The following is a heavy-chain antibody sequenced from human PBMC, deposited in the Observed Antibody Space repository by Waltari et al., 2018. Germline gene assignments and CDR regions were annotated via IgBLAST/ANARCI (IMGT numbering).Heavy chain of an antibody. V-gene: IGHV4-4*07. CDR3: ARQIAARRSYDY. Sequence: QVQLQESGPGLVKPSETLSLTCTVAGGSISSYYWSWIRQPAGKGLEWIGRSYTSGSTNNNPPLRSRVTMSVDTSKNQFALKLSSVTAADTAVYYCARQIAARRSYDYWGQGTLVTVSS. D-gene: IGHD6-6*01. CDR2: SYTSGST. J-gene: IGHJ4*02. CDR1: GGSISSYY.